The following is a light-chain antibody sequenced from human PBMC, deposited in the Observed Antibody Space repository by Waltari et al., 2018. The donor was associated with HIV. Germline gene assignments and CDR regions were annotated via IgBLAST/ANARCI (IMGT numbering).Light chain of an antibody. CDR3: YSYAGSNNWV. CDR2: EVS. V-gene: IGLV2-8*01. Sequence: QSALTQPPSASGSPGQSVTISCTGTSSDIGGYTYVSWYQQHPDKAPKLMIYEVSKRPSGVPDRFSGSKSGNTASLTVSGLQAGDEANYYCYSYAGSNNWVFGGGTKMTVL. CDR1: SSDIGGYTY. J-gene: IGLJ3*02.